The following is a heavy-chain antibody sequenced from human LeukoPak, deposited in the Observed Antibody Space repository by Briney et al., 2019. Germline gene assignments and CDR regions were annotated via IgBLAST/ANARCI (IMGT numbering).Heavy chain of an antibody. CDR2: IDPSDSYT. D-gene: IGHD2-15*01. CDR1: GYSFTSYW. Sequence: GESLKSSCKGSGYSFTSYWIRWVRQMPGKGLEWMGRIDPSDSYTNYSPSFQGHVTISADKSISTAYLQWSGLKASDTAMYYCARQVEDIVVVVAATPHYGMDVWGKGTTVTVSS. CDR3: ARQVEDIVVVVAATPHYGMDV. J-gene: IGHJ6*04. V-gene: IGHV5-10-1*01.